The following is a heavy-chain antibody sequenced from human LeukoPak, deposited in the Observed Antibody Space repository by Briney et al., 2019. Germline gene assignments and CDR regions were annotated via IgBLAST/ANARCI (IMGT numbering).Heavy chain of an antibody. J-gene: IGHJ4*02. Sequence: GGSLRLSRAASGFTFDDYAMHWVRQVPGKGLEWVSGISWNSGNIGYADSVKGRFTISRDNARNSLYLQMNSLRAEDTALYYCAKDYTAMVRGVDYWGQGTLVTVSS. CDR2: ISWNSGNI. CDR3: AKDYTAMVRGVDY. V-gene: IGHV3-9*01. CDR1: GFTFDDYA. D-gene: IGHD5-18*01.